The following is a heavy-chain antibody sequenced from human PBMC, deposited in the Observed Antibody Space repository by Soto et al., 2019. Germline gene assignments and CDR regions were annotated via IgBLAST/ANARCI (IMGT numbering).Heavy chain of an antibody. D-gene: IGHD3-10*01. CDR1: SGSNSSGDYY. CDR2: VYHTGRD. J-gene: IGHJ5*02. Sequence: QVQLQGSGPGLVKPSQTLSLTCTVASGSNSSGDYYWSWIRQPPGKGLEWIGYVYHTGRDYYEPSLKSRATISIDTSKNQFSLKLNSVTAADTAVYYCARSMVRGGWFDPWGQGTLVTVSS. V-gene: IGHV4-30-4*01. CDR3: ARSMVRGGWFDP.